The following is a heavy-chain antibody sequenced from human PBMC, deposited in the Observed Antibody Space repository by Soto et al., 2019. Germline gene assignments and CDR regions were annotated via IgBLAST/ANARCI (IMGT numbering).Heavy chain of an antibody. Sequence: SETLSLTCTVSGGSISSYYWSWIRQPPGKGLEWIGYIYYSGSTNYNPSLKSRVTISVDTSKNQFSLKLSSVTAADTAVYYCARVTARRPKGYYYYYYGMDVWGQGTTVTV. CDR2: IYYSGST. CDR1: GGSISSYY. J-gene: IGHJ6*02. V-gene: IGHV4-59*01. D-gene: IGHD2-15*01. CDR3: ARVTARRPKGYYYYYYGMDV.